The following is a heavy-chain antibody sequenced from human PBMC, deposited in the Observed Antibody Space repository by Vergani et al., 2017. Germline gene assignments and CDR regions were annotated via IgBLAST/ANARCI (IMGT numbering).Heavy chain of an antibody. D-gene: IGHD5-24*01. Sequence: EVQLVESGGGLVQPGGSRKFSCVTLGLLFRDPTLHWFRQASGRGLGWVGRIRNKVNNYATVYAASVKGRFTISRDDSKNTAYLEMNSLKIEDTAVYYCTHKDAHNGWTNWGQGTLVTVSS. V-gene: IGHV3-73*02. J-gene: IGHJ1*01. CDR1: GLLFRDPT. CDR3: THKDAHNGWTN. CDR2: IRNKVNNYAT.